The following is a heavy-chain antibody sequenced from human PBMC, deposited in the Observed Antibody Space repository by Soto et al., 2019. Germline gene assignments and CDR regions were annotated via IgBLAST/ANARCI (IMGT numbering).Heavy chain of an antibody. CDR3: SRKARGYCYGHTQDSSSWYPLEY. Sequence: QVQLVQSGAEVKKPGASVKVSCKASGYTFTSYGISWVRQAPGQGLEWMGWISAYNGNTNYAQKFQGRVTMTTDTSTRPADMELRSLRSDDTAGYYCSRKARGYCYGHTQDSSSWYPLEYWGPGTLVTVSS. D-gene: IGHD6-13*01. J-gene: IGHJ4*02. CDR2: ISAYNGNT. V-gene: IGHV1-18*01. CDR1: GYTFTSYG.